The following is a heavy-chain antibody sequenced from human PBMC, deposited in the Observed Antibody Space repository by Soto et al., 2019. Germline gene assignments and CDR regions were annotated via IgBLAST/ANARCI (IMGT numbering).Heavy chain of an antibody. CDR2: IYYSGRT. J-gene: IGHJ4*02. CDR1: GESISSSSYY. D-gene: IGHD2-21*02. Sequence: KPSETLSLTCIVSGESISSSSYYWGWIRQPPGKGLEWIGSIYYSGRTYYNPSFKSRVTISIDTSKNQFSLKLSSVTATDTAVYYCARQRTTVVTQAYFDHCGQGALVTVSS. V-gene: IGHV4-39*01. CDR3: ARQRTTVVTQAYFDH.